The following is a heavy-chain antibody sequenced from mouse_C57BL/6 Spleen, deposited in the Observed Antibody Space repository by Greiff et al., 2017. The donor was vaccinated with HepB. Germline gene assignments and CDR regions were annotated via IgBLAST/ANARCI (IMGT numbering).Heavy chain of an antibody. CDR2: INPSNGGT. D-gene: IGHD1-1*01. Sequence: VQLQQSGTELVKPGASVKLSCKASGYTFTSYWMHWVKQRPGQGLEWIGNINPSNGGTNYNEKFKSKATLTVDKSSSTAYMQLSSLTSEDSAVYYCAGGSSYGYWYFDVWGTGTTVTVSS. CDR1: GYTFTSYW. V-gene: IGHV1-53*01. J-gene: IGHJ1*03. CDR3: AGGSSYGYWYFDV.